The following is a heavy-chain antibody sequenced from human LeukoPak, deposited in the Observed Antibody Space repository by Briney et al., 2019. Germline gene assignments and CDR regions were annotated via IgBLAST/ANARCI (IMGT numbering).Heavy chain of an antibody. CDR3: ARGPPFYYYGSGGYYNAAEYYYYYYYMDV. V-gene: IGHV1-8*01. J-gene: IGHJ6*03. D-gene: IGHD3-10*01. CDR1: GYTFTSYD. CDR2: MNPNSGNT. Sequence: ASVKVSCKASGYTFTSYDINWVRQATGQGLEWMGWMNPNSGNTGYAQKFQGRVTMTRNTSISTAYMELSSLRSEDTAVYYCARGPPFYYYGSGGYYNAAEYYYYYYYMDVWGKGTTVTISS.